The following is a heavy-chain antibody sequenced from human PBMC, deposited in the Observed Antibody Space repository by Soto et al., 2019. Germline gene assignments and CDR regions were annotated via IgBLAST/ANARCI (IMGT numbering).Heavy chain of an antibody. CDR3: ARDDYYYYGMDV. CDR1: GFTFSSYG. J-gene: IGHJ6*02. V-gene: IGHV3-33*01. Sequence: HPGGSLRLSCAASGFTFSSYGMHWVRQAPGKGLEWVAVIWYDGSNKYYADSVKGRFTISRDNSKNTLYLQMNSLRAEDTAVYYCARDDYYYYGMDVWGQGTTVTVSS. CDR2: IWYDGSNK.